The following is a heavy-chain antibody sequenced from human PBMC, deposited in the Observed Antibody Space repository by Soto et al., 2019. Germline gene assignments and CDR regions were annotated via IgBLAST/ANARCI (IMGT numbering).Heavy chain of an antibody. CDR1: GGSISSYY. V-gene: IGHV4-59*01. Sequence: PSETLSLTCTVSGGSISSYYWSWIRQPPGKGLEWIGYIYYSGNTNYNPPLKSRVTISVDTSTNQFSQKLSSVTAADTAVYYCARTLYYDLSGGYYFDYWGQGTLVTVS. CDR3: ARTLYYDLSGGYYFDY. CDR2: IYYSGNT. J-gene: IGHJ4*02. D-gene: IGHD3-3*01.